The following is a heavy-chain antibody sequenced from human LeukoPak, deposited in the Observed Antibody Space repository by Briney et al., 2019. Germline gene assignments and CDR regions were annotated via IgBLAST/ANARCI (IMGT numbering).Heavy chain of an antibody. Sequence: GGSLRLSCAASGFTFSSYAMSWVRQAPGKGLEWVSAISGSGGSTYYADSVKGRFTISRDNSKNTPYLQMNSLRAEDTAVYYCAKSAYYYDSSGYYYFDYWGQGTLVTVSS. CDR1: GFTFSSYA. CDR2: ISGSGGST. D-gene: IGHD3-22*01. V-gene: IGHV3-23*01. CDR3: AKSAYYYDSSGYYYFDY. J-gene: IGHJ4*02.